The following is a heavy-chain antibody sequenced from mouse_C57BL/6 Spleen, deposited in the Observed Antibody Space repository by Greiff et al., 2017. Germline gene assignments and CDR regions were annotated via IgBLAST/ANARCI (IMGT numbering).Heavy chain of an antibody. D-gene: IGHD1-1*01. J-gene: IGHJ3*01. CDR2: ISDGGSYT. CDR1: GFTFSSYA. CDR3: ARDRDYGSSYVEFAY. Sequence: EVQLVESGGGLVKPGGSLKLSCAASGFTFSSYAMSWVRQTPEKRLEWVATISDGGSYTYYPDNVKGRVTISRDNAKNNMYLQMSHLKSEDTAMYYCARDRDYGSSYVEFAYWGQGTLVTVSA. V-gene: IGHV5-4*01.